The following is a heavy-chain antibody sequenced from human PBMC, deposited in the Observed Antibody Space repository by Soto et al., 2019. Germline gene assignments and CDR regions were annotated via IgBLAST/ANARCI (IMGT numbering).Heavy chain of an antibody. CDR2: ISAYNGNT. V-gene: IGHV1-18*04. J-gene: IGHJ4*02. CDR1: GYTFTSYG. CDR3: ARDITPGESAFDFDY. D-gene: IGHD3-10*01. Sequence: QVQLVQSGAGVKKPGASVKVSCKASGYTFTSYGISWVRQAPGQGLEWMGWISAYNGNTNYAQKLQGRVTMTTDTSTSTAYMELRSLRSDDTAVYYCARDITPGESAFDFDYWGQGTLVTVSS.